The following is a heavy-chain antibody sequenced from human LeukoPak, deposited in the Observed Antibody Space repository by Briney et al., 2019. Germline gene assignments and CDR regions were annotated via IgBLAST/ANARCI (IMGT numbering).Heavy chain of an antibody. V-gene: IGHV4-59*01. CDR2: IYYSGST. Sequence: PSETLSLTCTVSGGSISSYYWSWIRQPPGKGLEWIGYIYYSGSTNYNPSLKSRVTISVDTSKNQFSLKLSSVTAADTAVYYCARIIAARFDYWGQGILVTVSS. J-gene: IGHJ4*02. D-gene: IGHD6-6*01. CDR1: GGSISSYY. CDR3: ARIIAARFDY.